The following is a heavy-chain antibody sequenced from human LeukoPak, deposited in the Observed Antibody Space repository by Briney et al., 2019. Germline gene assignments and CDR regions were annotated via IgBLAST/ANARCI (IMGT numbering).Heavy chain of an antibody. CDR2: LYYSGST. CDR1: GGSISGYF. J-gene: IGHJ3*02. D-gene: IGHD6-19*01. CDR3: ARLLAVAGGDAFDI. V-gene: IGHV4-59*08. Sequence: SETLSLTCTVSGGSISGYFWSWIRQPPGKGLELIGYLYYSGSTNYNPSLKSRVTVSVDTSKDQFSLRLSSVTAADTVVYYCARLLAVAGGDAFDIWGQGKMVTVSS.